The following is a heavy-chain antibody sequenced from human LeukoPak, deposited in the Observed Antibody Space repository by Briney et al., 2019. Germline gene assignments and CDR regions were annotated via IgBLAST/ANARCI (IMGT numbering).Heavy chain of an antibody. Sequence: GGSLRLSCSASGFTLSRHYMGWVRQAPGKGLEWVANIRQDSVYKFFVDSVKGRFSISRDNDKNSLSLQMNSLRAEDTAMYYCVREGRTTSGDDAFDIWGQGTMVTVSS. CDR1: GFTLSRHY. CDR3: VREGRTTSGDDAFDI. D-gene: IGHD1-14*01. CDR2: IRQDSVYK. V-gene: IGHV3-7*01. J-gene: IGHJ3*02.